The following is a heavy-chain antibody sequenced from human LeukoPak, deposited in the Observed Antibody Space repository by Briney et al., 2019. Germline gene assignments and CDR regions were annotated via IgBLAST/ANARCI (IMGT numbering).Heavy chain of an antibody. V-gene: IGHV1-18*01. CDR1: GYTFTSYG. J-gene: IGHJ4*02. Sequence: GASVKVSCKASGYTFTSYGISWVRQAPGQGLEWMGWISPYNGNTNNAQKVQGRVTMTTDTSTSTAYMELRSLRSDDTAVYYCARDRYYYGSGSYYPYWGQGTLVTVSS. D-gene: IGHD3-10*01. CDR3: ARDRYYYGSGSYYPY. CDR2: ISPYNGNT.